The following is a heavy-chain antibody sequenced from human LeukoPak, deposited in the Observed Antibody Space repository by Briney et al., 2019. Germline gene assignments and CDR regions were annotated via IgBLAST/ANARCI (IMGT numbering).Heavy chain of an antibody. J-gene: IGHJ4*02. V-gene: IGHV4-59*01. Sequence: PSETLSLTCTVSGGSISSYFWSWIRQPPGKGLEWIGYNDNRGSTNYNPSLKNRVSISVDPSKKQFSLKVTSVTAADTAVYYCARGVYIAAAQYGYWGQGTLVSVSS. D-gene: IGHD6-13*01. CDR3: ARGVYIAAAQYGY. CDR2: NDNRGST. CDR1: GGSISSYF.